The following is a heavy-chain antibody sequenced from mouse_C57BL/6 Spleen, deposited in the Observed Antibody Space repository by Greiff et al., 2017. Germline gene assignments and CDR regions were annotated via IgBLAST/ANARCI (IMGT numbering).Heavy chain of an antibody. CDR3: ARSPIYYDYDDFDY. D-gene: IGHD2-4*01. J-gene: IGHJ2*01. CDR2: INPGSGGT. Sequence: VQLVESGAELVRPGTSVKVSCKASGYAFTNYLIEWVKQRPGQGLEWIGVINPGSGGTNYNEKFKGKATLTADKSSSTAYMQLSSLTSEDSAVYFCARSPIYYDYDDFDYWGQGTTLTVSA. CDR1: GYAFTNYL. V-gene: IGHV1-54*01.